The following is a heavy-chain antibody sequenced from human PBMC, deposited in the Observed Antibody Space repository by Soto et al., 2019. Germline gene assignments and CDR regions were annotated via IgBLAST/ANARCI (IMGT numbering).Heavy chain of an antibody. CDR3: AKDRGDILTGYYLRSVFDY. V-gene: IGHV3-30*18. Sequence: ESGGGVVQPGRSLRLSCAASGFTFSSYGMHWVRQAPGKGLEWVAVISYDGSNKYYADSVKGRFTISRDNSKNTLYLQMNSLRAEDTAVYYCAKDRGDILTGYYLRSVFDYWGQGTLVTVSS. D-gene: IGHD3-9*01. CDR1: GFTFSSYG. J-gene: IGHJ4*02. CDR2: ISYDGSNK.